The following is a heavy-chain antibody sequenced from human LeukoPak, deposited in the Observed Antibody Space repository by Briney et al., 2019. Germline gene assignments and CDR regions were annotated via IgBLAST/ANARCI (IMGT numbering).Heavy chain of an antibody. D-gene: IGHD3-3*01. V-gene: IGHV3-23*01. Sequence: GGSLRLSCAASGFTFSSYAMSWVRQAPGKGLEWVSAISGSGGSTYYADSVKGRFTISRDNSKNTLYLQMNSLRAEDTAVYYCAKNGQDFWSGYLYYFDYWGQGTLVTVSS. J-gene: IGHJ4*02. CDR1: GFTFSSYA. CDR3: AKNGQDFWSGYLYYFDY. CDR2: ISGSGGST.